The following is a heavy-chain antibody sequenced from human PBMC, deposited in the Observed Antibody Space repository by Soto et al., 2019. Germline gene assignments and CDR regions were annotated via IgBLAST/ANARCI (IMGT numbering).Heavy chain of an antibody. D-gene: IGHD1-1*01. J-gene: IGHJ6*02. CDR3: AKEEGQPYKGLDV. CDR2: IADDGRIK. CDR1: GFIFSNYD. Sequence: QVQLVESGGGVVQPGRSLRLSCGASGFIFSNYDMHWVRQAPGKGLEWVANIADDGRIKNHADSVKGRFTISRDNSKNTLYLQMNGLRDEDKAVYYCAKEEGQPYKGLDVWGQGTTVTVSS. V-gene: IGHV3-30*18.